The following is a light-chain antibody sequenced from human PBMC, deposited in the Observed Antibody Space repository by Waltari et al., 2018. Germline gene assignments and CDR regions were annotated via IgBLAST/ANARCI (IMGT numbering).Light chain of an antibody. V-gene: IGKV1-27*01. CDR3: QKYNSSPKM. Sequence: QMTQSPSSLSASVGASVTITCRASQGINNYLAWYQQKLGKVPKLLIYAASTLQSGVPSRFSASGSGTDFTLTISNLQPEDVATYYCQKYNSSPKMFGQGTKVEIK. CDR1: QGINNY. J-gene: IGKJ1*01. CDR2: AAS.